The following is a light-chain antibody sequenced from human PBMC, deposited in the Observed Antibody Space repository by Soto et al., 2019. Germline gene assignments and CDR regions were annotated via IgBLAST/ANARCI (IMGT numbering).Light chain of an antibody. J-gene: IGKJ2*01. Sequence: EIVLTQSPATLSLSPGERATLSCRVSQSVGSYLGWYQHKPGQAPRLLIYDASNRAPGIPARFSGSGSGTDFTLTISSLEPEDFAVYYCQQRSNWPRGTFGQGTKLEIK. CDR2: DAS. V-gene: IGKV3-11*01. CDR1: QSVGSY. CDR3: QQRSNWPRGT.